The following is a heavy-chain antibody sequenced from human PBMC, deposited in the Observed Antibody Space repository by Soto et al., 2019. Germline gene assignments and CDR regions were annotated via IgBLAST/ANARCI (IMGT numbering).Heavy chain of an antibody. Sequence: GSLRLSCAASGVTSITYAISCVRPAPGKRLEWVSAISGSGGSTYYADSVKGRVTISRDNSKNTLYLQMNSVRAEDTAVYYCASRAFLEFGAVITTFDAWGQGPLVTVPS. J-gene: IGHJ4*02. CDR2: ISGSGGST. CDR1: GVTSITYA. V-gene: IGHV3-23*01. D-gene: IGHD3-16*02. CDR3: ASRAFLEFGAVITTFDA.